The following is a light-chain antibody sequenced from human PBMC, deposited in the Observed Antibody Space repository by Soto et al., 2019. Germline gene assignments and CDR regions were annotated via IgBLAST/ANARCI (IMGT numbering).Light chain of an antibody. J-gene: IGKJ4*01. Sequence: DIVMTQTPLSMPVTPGAPASISCRSSQSLFDSDDGTTYLDWYLQKPGQSPQXXXYTLSYRASGVPDRFSGSGSGTDFTLKISRVEDEDVGVYYCMQRKEFPVTFGGGTKVDIK. CDR1: QSLFDSDDGTTY. CDR3: MQRKEFPVT. CDR2: TLS. V-gene: IGKV2-40*01.